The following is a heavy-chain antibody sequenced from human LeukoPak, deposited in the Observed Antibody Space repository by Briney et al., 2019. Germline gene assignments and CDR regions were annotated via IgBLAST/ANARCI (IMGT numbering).Heavy chain of an antibody. CDR2: ISSSSSTT. CDR3: ARLGAVVVVPAAIHPYFDY. CDR1: GFTFSSYS. V-gene: IGHV3-48*01. Sequence: GGSLRLSCAASGFTFSSYSMNWVRQAPGKGLEWVSYISSSSSTTYYADSVKGRFTISRDNAKNSLYMQMNSLRAEDTAVYYCARLGAVVVVPAAIHPYFDYWGQGTLVTVSS. J-gene: IGHJ4*02. D-gene: IGHD2-2*02.